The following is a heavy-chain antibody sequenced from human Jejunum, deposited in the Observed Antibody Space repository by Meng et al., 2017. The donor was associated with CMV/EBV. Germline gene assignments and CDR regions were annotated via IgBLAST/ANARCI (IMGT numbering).Heavy chain of an antibody. CDR3: ASGIKTGIVDL. D-gene: IGHD7-27*01. V-gene: IGHV4-39*07. J-gene: IGHJ5*02. CDR1: GASISSSDYY. CDR2: IYYSGST. Sequence: HRHLKGSGPELVTPSGSLSLTCTVSGASISSSDYYWGWIRQSPGKGLEWIGTIYYSGSTYTNPSLNSAVTISVDTSKNQFSLKLSFVTAADTAVYYCASGIKTGIVDLWGQGTLVTVSS.